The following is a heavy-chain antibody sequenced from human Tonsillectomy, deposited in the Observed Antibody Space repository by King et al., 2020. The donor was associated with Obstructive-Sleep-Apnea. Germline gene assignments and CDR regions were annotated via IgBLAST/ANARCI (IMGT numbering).Heavy chain of an antibody. J-gene: IGHJ4*02. V-gene: IGHV3-48*04. CDR3: ARDGGGSFDY. D-gene: IGHD1-26*01. Sequence: VQLVESGGGLVQPEGSLRLSCAASGFTFSAYSMNWVRQAPGKGLEWVSFISSSSTTVHYADSVKGRFTISRDNAKNSLSLQMNSLRAEDTAVYYCARDGGGSFDYWGQGTLVTVSS. CDR1: GFTFSAYS. CDR2: ISSSSTTV.